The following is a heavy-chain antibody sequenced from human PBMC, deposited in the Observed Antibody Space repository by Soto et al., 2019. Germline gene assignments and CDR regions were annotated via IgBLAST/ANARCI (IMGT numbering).Heavy chain of an antibody. Sequence: TFSDYYMNWVRQAPGKGLEWVSYISSSSSTIYYADSVKGRFTISRDNAKNSLYLQMNSLRAEDTAVYYCAREYCSSTSCLNWFDPWGQGTLVTVSS. CDR1: TFSDYY. CDR3: AREYCSSTSCLNWFDP. J-gene: IGHJ5*02. CDR2: ISSSSSTI. V-gene: IGHV3-11*04. D-gene: IGHD2-2*01.